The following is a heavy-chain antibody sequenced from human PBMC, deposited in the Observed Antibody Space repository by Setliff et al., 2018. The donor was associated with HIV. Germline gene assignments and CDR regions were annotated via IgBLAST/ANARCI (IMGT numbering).Heavy chain of an antibody. CDR1: GFTFSRSA. D-gene: IGHD2-15*01. CDR2: ISNDGSNK. J-gene: IGHJ4*02. Sequence: PGGSLRLSCAASGFTFSRSAVHWVRQAPGKGPEWVAVISNDGSNKFYADSVKGRFTISRDNSKNTVYLQMNSLRTEDTALYYCTPLDYWGQGTLVTVSS. V-gene: IGHV3-30*01. CDR3: TPLDY.